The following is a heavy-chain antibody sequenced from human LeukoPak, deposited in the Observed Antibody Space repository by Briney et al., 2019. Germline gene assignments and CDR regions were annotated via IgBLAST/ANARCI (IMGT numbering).Heavy chain of an antibody. CDR1: GFTFSNYA. CDR3: AKGHSSSWYNFDY. V-gene: IGHV3-23*01. J-gene: IGHJ4*02. Sequence: GGSLRLSCAASGFTFSNYAMSWVRQAPGKGLEWVSAISGFGESTHYADSAKGRFTISRDSSRNTVFMQMTSPRADDTAVYYCAKGHSSSWYNFDYWGQGILVTVSS. CDR2: ISGFGEST. D-gene: IGHD6-13*01.